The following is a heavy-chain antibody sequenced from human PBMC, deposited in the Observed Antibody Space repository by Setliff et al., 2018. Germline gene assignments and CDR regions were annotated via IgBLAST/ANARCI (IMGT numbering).Heavy chain of an antibody. J-gene: IGHJ4*02. CDR1: GFSFSTYW. D-gene: IGHD2-15*01. CDR2: IKSDGSSA. CDR3: AKDQGTGYCSGGSCYLFEH. Sequence: GGSLRLSCAASGFSFSTYWMHWVRQVPGKGLVWVSRIKSDGSSATYADSVKGRFTISRDNAKNTVSLQMNSLRAEDTAVYYCAKDQGTGYCSGGSCYLFEHWGQGVQVTVSS. V-gene: IGHV3-74*01.